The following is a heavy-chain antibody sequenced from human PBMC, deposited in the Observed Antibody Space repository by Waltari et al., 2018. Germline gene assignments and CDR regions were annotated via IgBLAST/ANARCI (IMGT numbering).Heavy chain of an antibody. J-gene: IGHJ4*02. CDR1: GYTFTGYY. V-gene: IGHV1-2*06. D-gene: IGHD2-8*01. CDR2: INPNSGGT. Sequence: QVQLVQSGAEVKKPGASVKVSCKASGYTFTGYYMHWVRQAPGQGLEWMGRINPNSGGTNDAQKVQRRVTMTRDTDIRTAYMELSRLRSDDTAVYYCARVQLMVYPRPKHFDYWGQGTLVTVSS. CDR3: ARVQLMVYPRPKHFDY.